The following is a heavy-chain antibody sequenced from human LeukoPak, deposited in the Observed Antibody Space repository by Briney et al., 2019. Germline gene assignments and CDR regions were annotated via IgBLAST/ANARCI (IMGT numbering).Heavy chain of an antibody. CDR1: GFGFSRCE. D-gene: IGHD6-13*01. V-gene: IGHV3-48*03. Sequence: QPGGSLRLSCAASGFGFSRCEMNWVRQAPGKGLEWVSYISSSGSTIHYADSVKGRFTISRDNAKNSLYLQMNSLRAEDTAVYYCARALPSSWYYFDYWGQGTLVTVSS. CDR2: ISSSGSTI. J-gene: IGHJ4*02. CDR3: ARALPSSWYYFDY.